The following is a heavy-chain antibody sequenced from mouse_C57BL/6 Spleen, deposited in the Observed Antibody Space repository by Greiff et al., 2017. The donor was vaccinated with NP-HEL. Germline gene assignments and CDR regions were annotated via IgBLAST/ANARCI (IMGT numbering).Heavy chain of an antibody. V-gene: IGHV1-7*01. CDR3: AREEDGYGWFAD. J-gene: IGHJ3*01. Sequence: QVPLQQSGAELAKPGASVRLSCTASGYTLTSYWMHWVKQRPGQGLEWIGYINPSSGYTKYNQKFKDKATLTADKSSSTAYMQLSSLTYEDSAVYYCAREEDGYGWFADWGQGTLVTVSA. D-gene: IGHD2-2*01. CDR1: GYTLTSYW. CDR2: INPSSGYT.